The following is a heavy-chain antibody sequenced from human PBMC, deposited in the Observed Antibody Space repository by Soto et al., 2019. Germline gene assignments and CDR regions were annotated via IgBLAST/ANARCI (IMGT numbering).Heavy chain of an antibody. CDR3: ARTYGTGSLNWFDP. V-gene: IGHV3-11*04. Sequence: GGSLRLSCAASGFTLSDRYMDWVRQAPGKGLEWVGRVSGNILYADSVKGRFTISRDNAKNSLYLQMNSLRAEDTAVYYCARTYGTGSLNWFDPWGQGTLVTVSS. D-gene: IGHD3-10*01. J-gene: IGHJ5*02. CDR1: GFTLSDRY. CDR2: VSGNI.